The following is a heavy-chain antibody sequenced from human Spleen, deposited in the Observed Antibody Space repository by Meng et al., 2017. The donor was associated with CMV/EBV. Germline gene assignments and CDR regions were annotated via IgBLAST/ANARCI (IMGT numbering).Heavy chain of an antibody. J-gene: IGHJ4*02. Sequence: SGPTLVYPTETLTLTCTVSEFSVNNTRMGVSWIRQPPGKALEWLAHIFSTDEKSYKTSLRIRPTRAKDTTKSLVVLTMTNMDPVDTATYYCARIRDKDYRNYEFDYWGQGTLVTVSS. CDR3: ARIRDKDYRNYEFDY. CDR2: IFSTDEK. V-gene: IGHV2-26*01. D-gene: IGHD4-11*01. CDR1: EFSVNNTRMG.